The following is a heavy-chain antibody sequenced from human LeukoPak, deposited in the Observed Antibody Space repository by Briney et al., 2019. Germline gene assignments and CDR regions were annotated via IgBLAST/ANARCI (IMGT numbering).Heavy chain of an antibody. J-gene: IGHJ5*02. CDR1: GGSFSGYY. CDR2: INHSGST. CDR3: ARGGNITMIEHNWFDP. Sequence: SETLSLTCVVYGGSFSGYYWSWIRQPPGKGLEWIGEINHSGSTNYNPSLKSRVTISVDTSKNQFSLKLSSVTAADTAVYYCARGGNITMIEHNWFDPWGQGTLVTVSS. V-gene: IGHV4-34*01. D-gene: IGHD3-22*01.